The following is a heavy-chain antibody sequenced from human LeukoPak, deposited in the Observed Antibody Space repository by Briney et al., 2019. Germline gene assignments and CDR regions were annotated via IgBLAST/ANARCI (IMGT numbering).Heavy chain of an antibody. D-gene: IGHD6-19*01. J-gene: IGHJ6*02. CDR1: GFTFSSYW. Sequence: QPGGSLRLSCAASGFTFSSYWMHWVRQAPGKGLVWVSRINSDGSSTSYADSVKGRFTISRDNANNTLYLQMNSLRAEDTAVYYCARAGFFGSVAVAGYYYYGMDVWGQGTTVTVSS. CDR3: ARAGFFGSVAVAGYYYYGMDV. V-gene: IGHV3-74*01. CDR2: INSDGSST.